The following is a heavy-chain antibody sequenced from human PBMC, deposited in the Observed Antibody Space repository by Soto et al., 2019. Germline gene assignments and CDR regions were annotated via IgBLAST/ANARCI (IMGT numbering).Heavy chain of an antibody. V-gene: IGHV4-34*01. Sequence: QVQLQQWGAGLLKPSEPRSLTCAVYGGSFRGDYWSWIRQPPGKGLEWIGEINHSGSTNYNPSLKSRVTISVDPAKNQFSLKLSSVTAADTAVYYSATGKVGAIWGQGTMVTVSS. J-gene: IGHJ3*02. CDR3: ATGKVGAI. CDR1: GGSFRGDY. CDR2: INHSGST. D-gene: IGHD3-16*01.